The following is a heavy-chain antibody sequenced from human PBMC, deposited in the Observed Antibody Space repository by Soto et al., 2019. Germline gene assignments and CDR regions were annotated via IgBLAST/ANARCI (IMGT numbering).Heavy chain of an antibody. D-gene: IGHD3-10*01. CDR2: ISTYTGNT. J-gene: IGHJ6*02. Sequence: QVHLVQSGAEVKKPGASVKVSCKASGYTFTNYDINWVRQAPGQGIEWMGWISTYTGNTNYAQKLQGRVTMTTDTSTSTAYMGLRSLRSDDTAVYYCARGYYYGSGRPTPGGMDVWGQGTTVTVSS. CDR1: GYTFTNYD. CDR3: ARGYYYGSGRPTPGGMDV. V-gene: IGHV1-18*01.